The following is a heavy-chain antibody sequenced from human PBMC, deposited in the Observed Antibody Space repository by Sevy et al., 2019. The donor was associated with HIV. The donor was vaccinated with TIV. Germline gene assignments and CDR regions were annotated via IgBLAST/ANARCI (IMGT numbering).Heavy chain of an antibody. Sequence: GGSLRLSCTASGFTFGDYAMSWFRQAPGKGLEWVGFIRSKTYGGTTEYAASVKCRFTISREDSKSIAYLQMNSLKTEDTAVYYCSREGSEGTVTQPDAFDFWGQGTMVTVSS. J-gene: IGHJ3*01. V-gene: IGHV3-49*03. CDR3: SREGSEGTVTQPDAFDF. D-gene: IGHD2-15*01. CDR1: GFTFGDYA. CDR2: IRSKTYGGTT.